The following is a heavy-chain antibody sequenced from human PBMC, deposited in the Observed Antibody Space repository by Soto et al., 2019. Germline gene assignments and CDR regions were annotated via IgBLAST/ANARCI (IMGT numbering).Heavy chain of an antibody. D-gene: IGHD4-17*01. Sequence: KPSETLSLTCTVSGGSMGSYYWTWIRKPPGKGLEWIGYIYSSGTINYNPSLKSRVTISLDTSKNQFSLKLTSVTAADTAVYYCARASMTTIAMDVWGRGTTVTVSS. CDR1: GGSMGSYY. J-gene: IGHJ6*02. CDR2: IYSSGTI. CDR3: ARASMTTIAMDV. V-gene: IGHV4-59*01.